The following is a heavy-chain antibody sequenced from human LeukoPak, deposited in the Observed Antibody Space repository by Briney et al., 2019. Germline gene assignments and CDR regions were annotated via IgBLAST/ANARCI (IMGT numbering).Heavy chain of an antibody. J-gene: IGHJ3*02. D-gene: IGHD3-9*01. CDR1: GGSIISYY. V-gene: IGHV4-59*01. Sequence: SETLSLTGTVSGGSIISYYWSWIRQPPGKGLDWIGYIYYSVSTNYNPSLNSRVTISVDTPNNQVSLTLSSVTDAETAVYYCARGHYDILTGYSDAFDIWGQGPMVTVSS. CDR3: ARGHYDILTGYSDAFDI. CDR2: IYYSVST.